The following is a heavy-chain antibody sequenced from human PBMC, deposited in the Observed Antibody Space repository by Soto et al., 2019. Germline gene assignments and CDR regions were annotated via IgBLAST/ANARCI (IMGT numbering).Heavy chain of an antibody. V-gene: IGHV3-21*01. Sequence: PGGSLRLSCAASGFTFSSYSLNLVRQALGKGLEWISAMSSSSYISYADSVQGRFTISRANAKNALYLQMNSLRAEHTAVYYCARDRLRKFVPAAKGGWSAFDIWAQGTMVTVSS. J-gene: IGHJ3*02. CDR2: MSSSSYI. CDR1: GFTFSSYS. CDR3: ARDRLRKFVPAAKGGWSAFDI. D-gene: IGHD2-2*01.